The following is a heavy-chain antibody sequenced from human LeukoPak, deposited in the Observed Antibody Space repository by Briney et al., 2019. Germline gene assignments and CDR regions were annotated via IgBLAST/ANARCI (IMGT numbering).Heavy chain of an antibody. D-gene: IGHD3-22*01. Sequence: GASVKVSCKASGYTFTGYYMHWVRQAPGQGLEWMGWINPNSGGTNYAQKFQGRVTMTRDTSISTAYMELSRLRSDDTAVYYCATLDYYDSSAYYSDYWGQGTLVTVSS. CDR2: INPNSGGT. CDR1: GYTFTGYY. J-gene: IGHJ4*02. CDR3: ATLDYYDSSAYYSDY. V-gene: IGHV1-2*02.